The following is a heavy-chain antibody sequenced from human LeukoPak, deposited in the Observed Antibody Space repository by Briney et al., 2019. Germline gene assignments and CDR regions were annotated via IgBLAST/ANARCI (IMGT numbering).Heavy chain of an antibody. CDR3: AKRVCSSVSCPFDH. J-gene: IGHJ4*02. D-gene: IGHD2-2*01. CDR1: GFTFNSYA. Sequence: GGSLRLSCAASGFTFNSYALYWVRQAPGKGLEWVSTISSSGGTTSYTDSVKGRFTISRDSSKSTLYLQMNGLRAADTAIYYCAKRVCSSVSCPFDHWGQGTLVTVSS. V-gene: IGHV3-23*01. CDR2: ISSSGGTT.